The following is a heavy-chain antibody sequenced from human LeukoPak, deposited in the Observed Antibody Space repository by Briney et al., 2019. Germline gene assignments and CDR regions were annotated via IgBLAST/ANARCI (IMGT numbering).Heavy chain of an antibody. V-gene: IGHV1-18*01. D-gene: IGHD3-10*01. CDR3: AKGLLWFGGGFDP. CDR2: ISAYNGNT. CDR1: GYTFTSYG. J-gene: IGHJ5*02. Sequence: ASVKVSCKASGYTFTSYGISWVRQAPGQGLEWMGWISAYNGNTNYAQKLQGRVTMTTDTSTSTVYMELSSLRSEDTAVYYCAKGLLWFGGGFDPWGQGTLVTVSS.